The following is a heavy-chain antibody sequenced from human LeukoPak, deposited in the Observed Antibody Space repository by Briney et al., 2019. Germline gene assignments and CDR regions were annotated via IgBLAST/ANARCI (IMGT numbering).Heavy chain of an antibody. J-gene: IGHJ5*02. Sequence: ASVKVSCKASGYTFTGSYMHWVRQAPGQGLEWMGWINPNSGGTNYAQKFQGRVTMTRDTSISTAYMELSRLRSDDTAVYYCARDQGCSGGSCYRWFDPWGQGTLVTVSS. CDR2: INPNSGGT. D-gene: IGHD2-15*01. CDR3: ARDQGCSGGSCYRWFDP. V-gene: IGHV1-2*02. CDR1: GYTFTGSY.